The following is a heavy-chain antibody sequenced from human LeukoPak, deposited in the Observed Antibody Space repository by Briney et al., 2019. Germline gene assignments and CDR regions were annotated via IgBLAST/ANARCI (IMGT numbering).Heavy chain of an antibody. Sequence: GGSLRLSCAASGFTVSSNYMSWVRQAPGKGLEWVSVIYSGGSTYYADSVKGRFNISRDNSKNTLYLQMNSLRAEDTAVYYCAREILCQGGMDVWGQGTTVTVSS. CDR3: AREILCQGGMDV. V-gene: IGHV3-53*01. CDR1: GFTVSSNY. J-gene: IGHJ6*02. CDR2: IYSGGST.